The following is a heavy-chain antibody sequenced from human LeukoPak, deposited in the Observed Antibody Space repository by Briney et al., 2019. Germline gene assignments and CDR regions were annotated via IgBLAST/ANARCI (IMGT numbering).Heavy chain of an antibody. CDR3: ARVAAGESLGYYFYYMDV. V-gene: IGHV1-8*01. Sequence: ASVKVSCKASRYTFTSYDINWVRQATGQGLEWMGWMNPDSGGTAYSQRFQGRVTMTRNTSISTAYMELSSLRSEDTAVYYCARVAAGESLGYYFYYMDVWGKGTTVTVSS. CDR1: RYTFTSYD. D-gene: IGHD3-10*01. CDR2: MNPDSGGT. J-gene: IGHJ6*03.